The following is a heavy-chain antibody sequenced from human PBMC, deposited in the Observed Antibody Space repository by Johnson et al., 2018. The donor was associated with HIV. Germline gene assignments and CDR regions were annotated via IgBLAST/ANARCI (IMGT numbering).Heavy chain of an antibody. CDR3: AREGLKQLERGDGDAFDI. CDR1: GFTFDDYG. J-gene: IGHJ3*02. Sequence: VQLVESGGGVVRLGGSLRLSCAASGFTFDDYGLSWVRQAPGKGLEWVSGINWSGGTTGYADSVKGRFTISRDNAKNSPFLQMNSLRAEDPALYYCAREGLKQLERGDGDAFDIWGQGTMVTVSS. V-gene: IGHV3-20*04. CDR2: INWSGGTT. D-gene: IGHD6-6*01.